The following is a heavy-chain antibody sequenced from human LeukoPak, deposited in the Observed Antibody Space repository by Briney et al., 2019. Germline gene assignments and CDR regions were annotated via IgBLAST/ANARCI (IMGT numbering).Heavy chain of an antibody. CDR3: ARAGSRDAFDI. V-gene: IGHV1-46*01. CDR1: GYTFTSYY. CDR2: INPSGGST. J-gene: IGHJ3*02. D-gene: IGHD1-26*01. Sequence: GASVKVSCKASGYTFTSYYMHWLRQAPGQGLEWMGIINPSGGSTSYAQKFQGRVTMTRDTSTSTVYMELSSLRSEDTAVYYCARAGSRDAFDIWGQGTMVTVSS.